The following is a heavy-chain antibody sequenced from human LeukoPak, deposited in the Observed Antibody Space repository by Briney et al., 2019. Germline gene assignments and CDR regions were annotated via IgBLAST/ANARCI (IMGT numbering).Heavy chain of an antibody. CDR3: ARSPDPDYYGSGRSRGPFDY. J-gene: IGHJ4*02. V-gene: IGHV1-69*10. D-gene: IGHD3-10*01. CDR2: IIPILGIA. Sequence: VASVKVSCKASGGTFSSYAISWVRQAPGQGLEWMGGIIPILGIANYAQKFQGRVTITADKSTSTAYMELSSLRSEDTAVYYCARSPDPDYYGSGRSRGPFDYWGQGTLVTVSS. CDR1: GGTFSSYA.